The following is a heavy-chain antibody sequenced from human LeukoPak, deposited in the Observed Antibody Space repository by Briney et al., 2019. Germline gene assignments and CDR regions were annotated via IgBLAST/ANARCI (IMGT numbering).Heavy chain of an antibody. CDR3: AREIYYDSSGYYLFDY. V-gene: IGHV4-59*12. Sequence: SETLSLTCTVSGGSISTYYWSWIRQPPGKGLEWIGYIYYSGITDYNPSLKSRVTISVDTSKNQFSLQLNSVTPEDTAVYYCAREIYYDSSGYYLFDYWGQGTLVTVSS. J-gene: IGHJ4*02. CDR2: IYYSGIT. CDR1: GGSISTYY. D-gene: IGHD3-22*01.